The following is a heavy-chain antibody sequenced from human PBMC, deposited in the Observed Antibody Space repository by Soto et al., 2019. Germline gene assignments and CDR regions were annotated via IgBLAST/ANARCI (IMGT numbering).Heavy chain of an antibody. D-gene: IGHD1-7*01. V-gene: IGHV4-34*01. Sequence: SETLSLTCAVYGGSFSGYYWIWIRQPPGKGLEWIGEINHSGNTNYNPSLKSRVTISVDTSKNQFSLKLSSVTAADTAVYYCASITGTTLTVDIWGQGTMVTVSS. CDR2: INHSGNT. J-gene: IGHJ3*02. CDR1: GGSFSGYY. CDR3: ASITGTTLTVDI.